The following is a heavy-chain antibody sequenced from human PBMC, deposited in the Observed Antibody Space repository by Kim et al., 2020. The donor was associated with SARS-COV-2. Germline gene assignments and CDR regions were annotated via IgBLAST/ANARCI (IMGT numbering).Heavy chain of an antibody. CDR1: GFNFNTFA. D-gene: IGHD4-4*01. J-gene: IGHJ4*02. Sequence: GGSLRLSCAASGFNFNTFAMHWVRQAPGKGPEWVAAISFDGTNRYVTDSVKGRFTISRDNSNNTLYLDMISLGPEDSSVYYCVRDLYSSHWRFDSWGQGILVTVSS. CDR3: VRDLYSSHWRFDS. V-gene: IGHV3-30*04. CDR2: ISFDGTNR.